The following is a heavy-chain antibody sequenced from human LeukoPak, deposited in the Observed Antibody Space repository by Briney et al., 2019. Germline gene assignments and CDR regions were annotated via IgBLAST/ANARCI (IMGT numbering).Heavy chain of an antibody. D-gene: IGHD6-19*01. CDR3: ARVPYSSGWYFDY. CDR1: GFTVSSNY. J-gene: IGHJ4*02. CDR2: IYSGGST. V-gene: IGHV3-53*01. Sequence: GGSLRLSCAASGFTVSSNYMSWVRQVPGKGLEWVSVIYSGGSTNYADSVKGRFTISRDNSKNTLYLQMNRLRGEDTAVYYCARVPYSSGWYFDYWGQGTLVTVSS.